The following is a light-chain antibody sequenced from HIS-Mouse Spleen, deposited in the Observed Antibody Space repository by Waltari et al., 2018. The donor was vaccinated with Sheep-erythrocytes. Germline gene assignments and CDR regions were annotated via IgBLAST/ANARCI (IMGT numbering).Light chain of an antibody. CDR1: SSNIGNNA. CDR3: AAWDDSLNGVV. J-gene: IGLJ2*01. V-gene: IGLV1-36*01. CDR2: YDD. Sequence: QSVLTQPPSVSEAPRQRVTIPCSGSSSNIGNNAVNWNQQLPGKAPKLLIYYDDLLPSWVSDRFSGSKSGTSASLAISGLQSEDEADYYCAAWDDSLNGVVFGGGTKLTVL.